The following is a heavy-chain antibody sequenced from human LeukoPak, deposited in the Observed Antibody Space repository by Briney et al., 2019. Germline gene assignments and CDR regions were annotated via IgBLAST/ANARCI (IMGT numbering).Heavy chain of an antibody. J-gene: IGHJ4*02. Sequence: SETLSLTCTVSGGSVSSGSYHWSWIRQPPGKGLEYIGYIYYSGGTNYNPSLKSRVTISLDTSKNQFSLNLRSVTAADTAVYYCARRDYALDYWGQGTLVTVSS. CDR2: IYYSGGT. CDR3: ARRDYALDY. CDR1: GGSVSSGSYH. D-gene: IGHD4-17*01. V-gene: IGHV4-61*01.